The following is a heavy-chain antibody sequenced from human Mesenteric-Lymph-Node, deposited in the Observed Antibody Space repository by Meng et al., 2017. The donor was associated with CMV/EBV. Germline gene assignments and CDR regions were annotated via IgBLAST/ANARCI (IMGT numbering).Heavy chain of an antibody. Sequence: CKASGYTFTGYYMHWVRQAPGQGLEWMGRINPNSGGTNYAQKFQGRVTMTRDTSISTAYMELSRLRSDDTAVYYCAREYSSGWYFDYWGQGTLVTVSS. V-gene: IGHV1-2*06. CDR2: INPNSGGT. D-gene: IGHD6-19*01. J-gene: IGHJ4*02. CDR1: GYTFTGYY. CDR3: AREYSSGWYFDY.